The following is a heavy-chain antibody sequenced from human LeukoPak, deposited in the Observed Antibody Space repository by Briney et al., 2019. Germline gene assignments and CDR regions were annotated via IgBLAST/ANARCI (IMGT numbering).Heavy chain of an antibody. Sequence: SETLSLTCAVYGGSFSGYYWSWIRQPPGKGLEWIGEINHSGSTNYNPSLKSRVTISVDTSKSQFSLKLTFVTAADTAVYYCAREGSYFGSGSPPLDYWGQGTLVTVSS. CDR3: AREGSYFGSGSPPLDY. CDR2: INHSGST. V-gene: IGHV4-34*01. J-gene: IGHJ4*02. CDR1: GGSFSGYY. D-gene: IGHD3-10*01.